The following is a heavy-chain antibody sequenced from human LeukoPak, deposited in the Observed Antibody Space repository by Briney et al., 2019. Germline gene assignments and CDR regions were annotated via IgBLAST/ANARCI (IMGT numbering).Heavy chain of an antibody. D-gene: IGHD3-22*01. V-gene: IGHV5-51*01. J-gene: IGHJ5*02. CDR2: IYPRDSDV. Sequence: RGESLKISCKASGYNFDTSWIGWVRQKPGKGLEWMAIIYPRDSDVKYNPSFQGQVTISADKSMTTAYLRWDSLKASDSAMYYCARQIHTYYYDSSAYYQDKWFDPWGQGTLVTVSS. CDR1: GYNFDTSW. CDR3: ARQIHTYYYDSSAYYQDKWFDP.